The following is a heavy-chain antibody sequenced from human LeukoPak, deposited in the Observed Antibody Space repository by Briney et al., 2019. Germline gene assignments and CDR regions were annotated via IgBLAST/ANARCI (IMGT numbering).Heavy chain of an antibody. V-gene: IGHV1-69*04. CDR3: ARGNCSGGSCRKRPYNNWFDP. J-gene: IGHJ5*02. CDR2: IIPILGIA. D-gene: IGHD2-15*01. Sequence: SVKVSCKASGGTFSSYAISWVRQAPGQGLEWMGRIIPILGIANYAQKFQGRVTITADKSTSTAYMELSSLRSEDSAVYYCARGNCSGGSCRKRPYNNWFDPWGQGTLVTVSS. CDR1: GGTFSSYA.